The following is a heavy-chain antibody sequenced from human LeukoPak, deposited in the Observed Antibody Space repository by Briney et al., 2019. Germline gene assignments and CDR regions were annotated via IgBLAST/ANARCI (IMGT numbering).Heavy chain of an antibody. D-gene: IGHD6-19*01. CDR3: ARLHSSGWYVPSGY. J-gene: IGHJ4*02. V-gene: IGHV5-51*01. CDR1: GYTFTSYW. CDR2: IYPGDSDT. Sequence: GESLKISCKGSGYTFTSYWSGWVGQRPGKGLKWLEIIYPGDSDTRYSPSFQGHVTISADKSITTAYLQWSSLKASDTAMYYCARLHSSGWYVPSGYWGQGTLVTVSS.